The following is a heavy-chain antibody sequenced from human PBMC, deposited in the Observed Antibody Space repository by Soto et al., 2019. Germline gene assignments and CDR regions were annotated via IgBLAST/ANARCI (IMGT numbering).Heavy chain of an antibody. D-gene: IGHD6-13*01. J-gene: IGHJ4*02. Sequence: GGSLRLSCAASGFTFSSYAMSWVRQAPGKGLEWVANIKQDGSEKYYVDSVKGRFTISRDNAKNSLYLQMNSLRAEDTAVYYCARDHYTGIAAAAPNDYWGQGTLVTVSS. V-gene: IGHV3-7*01. CDR3: ARDHYTGIAAAAPNDY. CDR1: GFTFSSYA. CDR2: IKQDGSEK.